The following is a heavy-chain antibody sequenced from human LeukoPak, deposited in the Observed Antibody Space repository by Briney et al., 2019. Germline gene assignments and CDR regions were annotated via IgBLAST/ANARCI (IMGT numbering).Heavy chain of an antibody. J-gene: IGHJ4*02. CDR1: GFTVSSNY. CDR3: AKDGQLALFDY. CDR2: IYSGGSI. V-gene: IGHV3-53*01. Sequence: GGSLRLSCAASGFTVSSNYMSWVRQAPGKGLEWVSVIYSGGSIYYADSVKGRFTISRDNSKNTLFLQMNSLRAGDTAVYYCAKDGQLALFDYWGQGTLVTVSS. D-gene: IGHD6-13*01.